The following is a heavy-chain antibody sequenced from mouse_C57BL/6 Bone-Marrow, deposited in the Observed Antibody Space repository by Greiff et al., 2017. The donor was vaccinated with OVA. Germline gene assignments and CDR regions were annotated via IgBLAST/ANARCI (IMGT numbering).Heavy chain of an antibody. D-gene: IGHD3-2*02. CDR3: ARQSSGYAMDY. J-gene: IGHJ4*01. CDR2: ISSGGSYT. Sequence: EVKLMESGGDLVKPGGSLKLSCAASGFTFSSYGMSWVRQTPDKRLEWVATISSGGSYTYYPDSVKGRFTISRDNAKNTLYLQMSGLKSEDTAMYYCARQSSGYAMDYWGQGTSVTVSS. CDR1: GFTFSSYG. V-gene: IGHV5-6*01.